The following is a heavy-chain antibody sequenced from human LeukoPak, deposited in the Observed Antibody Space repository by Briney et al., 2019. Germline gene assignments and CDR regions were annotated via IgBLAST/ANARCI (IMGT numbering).Heavy chain of an antibody. J-gene: IGHJ4*02. D-gene: IGHD5-18*01. CDR3: VSPRGFSYGYFDY. CDR2: IYYSKNT. Sequence: SETLSLTCTVSGGSISSSSAYWGWIRQPSGKGLEWIGSIYYSKNTYYNPSLKSRVTISADTSKNQFSLTLGSVSATDTAVYYCVSPRGFSYGYFDYWGQGTLVTVSS. CDR1: GGSISSSSAY. V-gene: IGHV4-39*01.